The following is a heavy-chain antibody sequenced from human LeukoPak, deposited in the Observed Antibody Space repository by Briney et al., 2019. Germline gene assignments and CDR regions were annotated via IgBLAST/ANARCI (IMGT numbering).Heavy chain of an antibody. J-gene: IGHJ3*02. D-gene: IGHD6-13*01. Sequence: GRSLRLSCAASGFTFTNYAMSWVRQAPGKGLEWVSVISASGGTTYSADSVKGRFTVSRDKSKNTLYLQMNSLRAEDTAVYYCAKDLLPGYSSSLGAFDIWGQGTMVTVSS. V-gene: IGHV3-23*01. CDR1: GFTFTNYA. CDR2: ISASGGTT. CDR3: AKDLLPGYSSSLGAFDI.